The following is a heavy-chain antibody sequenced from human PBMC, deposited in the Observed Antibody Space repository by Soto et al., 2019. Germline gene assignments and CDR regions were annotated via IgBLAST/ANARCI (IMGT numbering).Heavy chain of an antibody. CDR3: ARGRKRLGYCSGGSCPPQRDYYMDV. CDR2: ISAYNGNT. D-gene: IGHD2-15*01. J-gene: IGHJ6*03. V-gene: IGHV1-18*01. CDR1: GYTFTSYG. Sequence: VASVKVSCKASGYTFTSYGISWVRQAPGQGLEWMGWISAYNGNTNYAQKLQGRVTMTTDTSTSTAYMELRSLRSDDTAVYYCARGRKRLGYCSGGSCPPQRDYYMDVWG.